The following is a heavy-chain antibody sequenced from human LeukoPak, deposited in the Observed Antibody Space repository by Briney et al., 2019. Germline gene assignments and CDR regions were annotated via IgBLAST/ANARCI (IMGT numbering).Heavy chain of an antibody. V-gene: IGHV4-39*07. Sequence: SETLSLTCTVSGGSITSSTYYWGWIRQPPGKGLEWIGSIYYSGSTYYNPSLKSRVTISIHTSKNQFSLRLSSVTAADTAVYYCAREGLPADDYYYGMDVWGQGTTVTVSS. J-gene: IGHJ6*02. CDR2: IYYSGST. CDR3: AREGLPADDYYYGMDV. CDR1: GGSITSSTYY. D-gene: IGHD5-18*01.